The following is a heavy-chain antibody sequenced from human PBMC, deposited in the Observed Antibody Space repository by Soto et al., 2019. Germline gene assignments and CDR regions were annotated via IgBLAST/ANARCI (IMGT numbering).Heavy chain of an antibody. Sequence: SETLSLTSTVSGGSISSSYSSWIRQPPGKGLEWIGYIYYSGSTNYNPSLNSRVTISVDTSKNQFSLKLSSVTAADTAVYYCARDLGSGSYPNWFDPWGQGTLVTVSS. J-gene: IGHJ5*02. V-gene: IGHV4-59*01. CDR3: ARDLGSGSYPNWFDP. CDR2: IYYSGST. CDR1: GGSISSSY. D-gene: IGHD3-10*01.